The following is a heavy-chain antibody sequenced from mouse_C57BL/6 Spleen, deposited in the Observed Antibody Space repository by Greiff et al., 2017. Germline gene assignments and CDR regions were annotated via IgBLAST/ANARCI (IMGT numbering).Heavy chain of an antibody. V-gene: IGHV1-50*01. J-gene: IGHJ3*01. D-gene: IGHD1-1*01. CDR1: GYTFTSYW. Sequence: QVQLQQSGAELVKPGASVKLSCKASGYTFTSYWMQWVKQRPGQGLEWIGAIDPSDSYTNYNQKFKGKATLTVDTSSSTAYMQLSSLTSEDSAVYYCARVRGYCYGSSDGFAYWGQGTLGTVSA. CDR3: ARVRGYCYGSSDGFAY. CDR2: IDPSDSYT.